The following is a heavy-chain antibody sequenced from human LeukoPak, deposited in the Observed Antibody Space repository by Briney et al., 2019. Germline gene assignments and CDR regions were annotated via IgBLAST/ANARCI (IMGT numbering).Heavy chain of an antibody. CDR3: ASTSIYYDSSGYRV. CDR1: GGSFSGYY. V-gene: IGHV4-34*01. CDR2: INHGGST. D-gene: IGHD3-22*01. Sequence: SETLSLTCAVYGGSFSGYYWSWIRQPPGKGLEWIGEINHGGSTNYNPSLKSRVTISVDTSKNQFSLKLSPVTAADTALYYSASTSIYYDSSGYRVWGERALVTVSS. J-gene: IGHJ4*02.